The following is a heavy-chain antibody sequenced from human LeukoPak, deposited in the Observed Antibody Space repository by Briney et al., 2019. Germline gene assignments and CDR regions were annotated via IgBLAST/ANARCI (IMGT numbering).Heavy chain of an antibody. D-gene: IGHD3-10*01. V-gene: IGHV4-4*02. CDR1: GGXISSGHG. CDR3: ARGTPYFFGSGSYYLGSWFDP. CDR2: IYHLGST. J-gene: IGHJ5*02. Sequence: SGTLSLTCVVSGGXISSGHGWSWVRQTPEKGLEWIGEIYHLGSTTYSPSLKSRVTISVDNSKNQFSLKLTSVTAADTGVYYCARGTPYFFGSGSYYLGSWFDPWGQGTLVTVSS.